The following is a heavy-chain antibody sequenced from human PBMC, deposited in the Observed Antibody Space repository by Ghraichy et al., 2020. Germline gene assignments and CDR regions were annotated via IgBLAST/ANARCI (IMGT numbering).Heavy chain of an antibody. CDR1: GGSFSGYY. V-gene: IGHV4-34*01. Sequence: SETLSLTCAVYGGSFSGYYWSWIRQPPGKGLEWIGEINHSGSTNYNPSLKSRVTISVDTSKNQFSLKLSSVTAADTAVYYCARHPRIQLWSQLPVDWFDPWGQGTLVTVSS. CDR2: INHSGST. CDR3: ARHPRIQLWSQLPVDWFDP. J-gene: IGHJ5*02. D-gene: IGHD5-18*01.